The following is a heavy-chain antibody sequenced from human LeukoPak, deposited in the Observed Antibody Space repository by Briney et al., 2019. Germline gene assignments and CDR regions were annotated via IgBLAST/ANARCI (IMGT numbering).Heavy chain of an antibody. J-gene: IGHJ6*03. CDR2: ISSSSSYI. V-gene: IGHV3-21*01. CDR1: GFTFSSYS. CDR3: ARGQIPFFYYMDV. D-gene: IGHD2-2*02. Sequence: GGSLRLSCAAFGFTFSSYSMNWVRQAPGTGLERVSCISSSSSYIYYADSVKGRFTISRDNAKNSLYLQMNSLRAEDTAVYYCARGQIPFFYYMDVWAEGTTVSVSS.